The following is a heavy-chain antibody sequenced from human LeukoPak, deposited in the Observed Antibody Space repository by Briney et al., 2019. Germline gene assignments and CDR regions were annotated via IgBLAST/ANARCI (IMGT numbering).Heavy chain of an antibody. CDR1: GGTFSSYA. V-gene: IGHV1-69*04. Sequence: GSSVKVSCKASGGTFSSYAISWVRQAPGQGLEWMGRIIPIFGIANYAQKFQGRVTITADKSTSTAYMELSSLRSEDTAVYYCATWPHLVGYCSSTSCLSSDYWGQGTLVTVSS. D-gene: IGHD2-2*01. CDR2: IIPIFGIA. CDR3: ATWPHLVGYCSSTSCLSSDY. J-gene: IGHJ4*02.